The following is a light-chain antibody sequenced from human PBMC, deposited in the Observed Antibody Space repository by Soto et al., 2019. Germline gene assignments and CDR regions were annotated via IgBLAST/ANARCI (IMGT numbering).Light chain of an antibody. J-gene: IGKJ4*01. CDR2: GAS. V-gene: IGKV3D-15*01. CDR3: QQYNNWPVT. Sequence: SKSPGTLSLTQGERATLSCRASQSLSSSYLAWYQQKPGQAPRLLIHGASTRATGIAARFSGSGSGTEFTLTISGLQSEDFAPYYCQQYNNWPVTFGGGTKV. CDR1: QSLSSSY.